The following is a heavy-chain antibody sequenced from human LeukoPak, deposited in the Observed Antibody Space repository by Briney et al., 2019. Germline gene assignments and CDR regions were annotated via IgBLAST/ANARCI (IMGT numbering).Heavy chain of an antibody. CDR3: ARDSSSWLDY. J-gene: IGHJ4*03. CDR2: ISGNGDDT. Sequence: GGSLRLSCTVSGFTFNSYAMSWVRQAPGKGLEWVSSISGNGDDTYHADSVKGRFTVSRDNSKSTLYLQMNSLRAEDTAVYYCARDSSSWLDYWGQGTTVTVSS. D-gene: IGHD6-13*01. CDR1: GFTFNSYA. V-gene: IGHV3-23*01.